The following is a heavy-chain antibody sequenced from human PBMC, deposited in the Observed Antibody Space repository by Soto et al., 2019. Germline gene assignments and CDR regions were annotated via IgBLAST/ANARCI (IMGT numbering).Heavy chain of an antibody. CDR2: ISAYNGNT. J-gene: IGHJ6*02. CDR1: GYTFTSYG. V-gene: IGHV1-18*01. D-gene: IGHD6-13*01. CDR3: ARLQQLVQGKRGYGMDV. Sequence: QVQLVQSGAEVKKPGASVKVSCKASGYTFTSYGISWVRQAPGQGREWMGWISAYNGNTNYAQKLQGRVTMTPDTSTITAYMELRSRRSDDTAVYYCARLQQLVQGKRGYGMDVWGQGTTVTVSS.